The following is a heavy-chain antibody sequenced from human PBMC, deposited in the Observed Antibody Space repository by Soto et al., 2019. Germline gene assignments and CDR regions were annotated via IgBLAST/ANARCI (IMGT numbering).Heavy chain of an antibody. J-gene: IGHJ4*02. V-gene: IGHV1-69*01. D-gene: IGHD3-22*01. CDR2: IIPMFGTE. CDR3: AGFSPPRGYYAY. Sequence: QVQLVQSGAEVKKPGSSVKVSCMASGGTFNTFAINWVRQAPGQGLERMGGIIPMFGTEHYAQKIQGRVTSTADESTRTVYMELSSLRSGDTAVYYGAGFSPPRGYYAYWGQGTLVTVSS. CDR1: GGTFNTFA.